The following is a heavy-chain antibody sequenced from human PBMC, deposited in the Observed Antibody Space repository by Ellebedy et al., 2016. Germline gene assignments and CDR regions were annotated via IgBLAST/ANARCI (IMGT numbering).Heavy chain of an antibody. CDR3: ARGGMQYFEY. V-gene: IGHV3-23*01. D-gene: IGHD2-8*01. Sequence: GGSLRLSCAASGFTFSSQTMSWVRQASGKGPEWVSSINNNGDGTFYADSVKGRLTTSRDNSKNTLYLQLNSLRAEDTAIYYCARGGMQYFEYWGQGTLVTVSS. CDR2: INNNGDGT. J-gene: IGHJ4*02. CDR1: GFTFSSQT.